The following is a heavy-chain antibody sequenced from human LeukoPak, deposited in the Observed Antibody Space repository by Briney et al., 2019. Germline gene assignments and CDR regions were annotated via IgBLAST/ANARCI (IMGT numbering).Heavy chain of an antibody. CDR2: ISYSGDT. CDR3: GRITQGTIGY. J-gene: IGHJ4*02. CDR1: GGSITGYH. D-gene: IGHD3-10*01. V-gene: IGHV4-59*01. Sequence: SETLSLTCTVSGGSITGYHWSWVRQPPGKGLEWIGYISYSGDTNYIPSLNSRVTISVDTSKNQFSLRLRSVTAADTAVYYCGRITQGTIGYWGQGTLVTVSS.